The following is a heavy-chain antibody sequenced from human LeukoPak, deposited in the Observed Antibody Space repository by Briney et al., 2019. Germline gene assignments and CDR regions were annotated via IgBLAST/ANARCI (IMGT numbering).Heavy chain of an antibody. CDR1: GGSISSYY. V-gene: IGHV4-59*01. Sequence: SETLSLTCTVSGGSISSYYWSWIRQPPGEGREWIGYIYYSGSTNYNPSLKSRVTISVDTSKNKFSLKLSSVTAADTAVYYCARDEGIYAGYYYGMDVWGKGTTVTVSS. J-gene: IGHJ6*04. CDR2: IYYSGST. D-gene: IGHD2/OR15-2a*01. CDR3: ARDEGIYAGYYYGMDV.